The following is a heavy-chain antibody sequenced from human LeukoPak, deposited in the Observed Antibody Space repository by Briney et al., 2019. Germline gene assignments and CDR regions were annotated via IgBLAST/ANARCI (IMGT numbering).Heavy chain of an antibody. Sequence: GGSLRLSCAASGFTFSSYSMNWVRQAPGKGLEWVSSISSSSSYIYYADSVKGRFTISRDNAKNSLYLQMNSLRAEDTAVYYCAREGSAGIFGYYFDYWGQGTLVTVSS. D-gene: IGHD6-13*01. J-gene: IGHJ4*02. CDR1: GFTFSSYS. CDR3: AREGSAGIFGYYFDY. CDR2: ISSSSSYI. V-gene: IGHV3-21*01.